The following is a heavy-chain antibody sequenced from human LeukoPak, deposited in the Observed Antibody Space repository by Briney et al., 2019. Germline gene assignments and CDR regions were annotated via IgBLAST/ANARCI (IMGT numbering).Heavy chain of an antibody. J-gene: IGHJ5*02. CDR2: IYDSGST. D-gene: IGHD3-10*01. Sequence: SETLSLTCTVSGGSISRYYWSWIRQPPGKGLEWIGYIYDSGSTNYNPSLKCRVTISGDTSKNQFSLKLRSVTAADTAVYHCANLWFGELYEDWFDPWGQGTLVTVSS. CDR1: GGSISRYY. CDR3: ANLWFGELYEDWFDP. V-gene: IGHV4-59*08.